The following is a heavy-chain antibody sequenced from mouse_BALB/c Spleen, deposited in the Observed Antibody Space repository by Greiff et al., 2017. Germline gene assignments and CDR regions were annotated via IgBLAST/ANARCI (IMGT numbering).Heavy chain of an antibody. J-gene: IGHJ4*01. Sequence: QVQLKQSGAELARPGASVKLSCKASGYTFTSYWMQWVKQRPGQGLEWIGAIYTGDGDTRYTQKFKGKATLTADKSSSTAYMQLSSLASEDSAVYYCARSGGRSPYAMDYWGQGTSVTVSS. D-gene: IGHD1-1*02. CDR1: GYTFTSYW. CDR2: IYTGDGDT. CDR3: ARSGGRSPYAMDY. V-gene: IGHV1-87*01.